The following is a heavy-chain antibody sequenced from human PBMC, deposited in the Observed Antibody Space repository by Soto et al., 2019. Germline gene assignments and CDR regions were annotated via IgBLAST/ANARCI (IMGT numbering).Heavy chain of an antibody. CDR1: GGPFSSYA. CDR2: IIPIFGTT. J-gene: IGHJ6*02. V-gene: IGHV1-69*12. CDR3: FLPPVRRYYYGMDV. Sequence: QIQLVQSGAEVKKPGSSVKVSCKASGGPFSSYAISWVRQAPGQGLEWMGGIIPIFGTTNYAQKFQGRVTITADESMSTAYMELSSLRSEDTAVYYCFLPPVRRYYYGMDVWGQGTTVTVSS. D-gene: IGHD3-10*01.